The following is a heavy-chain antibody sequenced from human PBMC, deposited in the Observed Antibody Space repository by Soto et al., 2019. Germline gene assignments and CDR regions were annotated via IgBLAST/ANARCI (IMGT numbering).Heavy chain of an antibody. CDR1: GFRFSDHY. J-gene: IGHJ4*02. CDR3: ARPGPNYTAFSDS. Sequence: PGGSLRLSCAASGFRFSDHYMSWIRQAPGKGLEWISYISDTGITIYYADSVKGRFTISRDNAKNSLYLQMNSLRAEDTAVYFCARPGPNYTAFSDSWGQGTLVTVSS. CDR2: ISDTGITI. D-gene: IGHD4-4*01. V-gene: IGHV3-11*01.